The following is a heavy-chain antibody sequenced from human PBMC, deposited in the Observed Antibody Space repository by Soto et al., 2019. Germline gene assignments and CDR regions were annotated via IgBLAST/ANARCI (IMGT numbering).Heavy chain of an antibody. CDR3: ARQSQVSHYYYYYYMDV. Sequence: GASVKVSCKASGYTFTSYAMHWVRQAPGQRLEWMGWISAGNGNTKYSQKFQGRVTITRDTSASTAYMELSSLRSEDTAVYYCARQSQVSHYYYYYYMDVWGKGTTVTVSS. J-gene: IGHJ6*03. CDR2: ISAGNGNT. V-gene: IGHV1-3*01. CDR1: GYTFTSYA.